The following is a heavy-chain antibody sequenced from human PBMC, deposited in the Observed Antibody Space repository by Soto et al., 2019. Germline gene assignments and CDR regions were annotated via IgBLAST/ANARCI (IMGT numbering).Heavy chain of an antibody. Sequence: PSETLSLTCTVSGGSISSYYWSWIRQPPGKGLEWIGYIYNSGSTYHNPSLKTRVIISEDTSKNQFSLKLSSVTAADTAVYYCASLYYYDSSGYYSGAFAIWGQGTMVTVSS. J-gene: IGHJ3*02. CDR1: GGSISSYY. D-gene: IGHD3-22*01. CDR3: ASLYYYDSSGYYSGAFAI. CDR2: IYNSGST. V-gene: IGHV4-59*12.